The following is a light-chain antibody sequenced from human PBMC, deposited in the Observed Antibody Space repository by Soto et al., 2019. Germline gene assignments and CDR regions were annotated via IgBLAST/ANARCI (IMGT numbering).Light chain of an antibody. J-gene: IGLJ3*02. CDR1: SSDVGNYKY. Sequence: QSALTQSPSASGSPGQSVTISCTGTSSDVGNYKYVSWYQQHPGKAPKHMIYEVSKRPSGVPDRFSGSKSGNTASLTVSGLQAEDEADYYCSSYAGSNNWVFGGGTKLTVL. CDR3: SSYAGSNNWV. V-gene: IGLV2-8*01. CDR2: EVS.